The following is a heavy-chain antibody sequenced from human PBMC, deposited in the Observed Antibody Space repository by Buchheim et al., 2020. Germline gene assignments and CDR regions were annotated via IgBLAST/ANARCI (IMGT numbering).Heavy chain of an antibody. V-gene: IGHV3-48*01. Sequence: EVQLLESGGGLVQPGGSLRLSCAASGFTFSSYSMNWVRQAPGKGLEWVSYISSSSSTIYYADSVKGRFTISRDNAKNSLYLQMNSLRAEETAVYYGARVVRGRHFTSSYGMDVWGQGTT. CDR1: GFTFSSYS. J-gene: IGHJ6*02. CDR3: ARVVRGRHFTSSYGMDV. CDR2: ISSSSSTI. D-gene: IGHD3-10*01.